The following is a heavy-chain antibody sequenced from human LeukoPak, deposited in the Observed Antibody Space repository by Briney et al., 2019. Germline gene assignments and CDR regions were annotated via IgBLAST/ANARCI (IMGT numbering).Heavy chain of an antibody. D-gene: IGHD5-18*01. CDR2: IYTSGST. Sequence: SETLSLTCTVSGGSISSYYWSWIRQPAGKGLEWIGRIYTSGSTNYNPSLKSRVTMSVDTSKNQFSLKLSSVTAADTAVYYCARDSVEGYSYGSGAFDIWGQGTMVTVSS. V-gene: IGHV4-4*07. CDR3: ARDSVEGYSYGSGAFDI. CDR1: GGSISSYY. J-gene: IGHJ3*02.